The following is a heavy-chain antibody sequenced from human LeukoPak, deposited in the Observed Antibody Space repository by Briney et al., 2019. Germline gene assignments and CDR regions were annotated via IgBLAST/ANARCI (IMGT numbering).Heavy chain of an antibody. CDR3: AKASHLVVAATTDDAFDI. CDR2: ISSSGSTI. J-gene: IGHJ3*02. Sequence: GGSLRLSCAASGFTFSSYEMNWVRQAPGKGLEWVSYISSSGSTIYYADSVKGRFTISRDNSKNTLYLQMNSLRAEDTAVYYCAKASHLVVAATTDDAFDIWGQGTMVTVSS. V-gene: IGHV3-48*03. D-gene: IGHD2-15*01. CDR1: GFTFSSYE.